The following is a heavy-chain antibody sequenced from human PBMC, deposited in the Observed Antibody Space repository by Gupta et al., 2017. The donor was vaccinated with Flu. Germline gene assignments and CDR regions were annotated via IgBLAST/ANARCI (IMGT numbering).Heavy chain of an antibody. CDR1: GYTFTGYY. D-gene: IGHD6-13*01. J-gene: IGHJ6*04. CDR3: ARGGLYSSSWTSLDV. CDR2: INPNSGGT. Sequence: QVQLVQSGAEVKKPGASVKVSCKASGYTFTGYYMHWVRQAPGQGLEWMGRINPNSGGTNYAQKFQGRVTMTRDTSISTAYMELSRLRSDDTAVYYCARGGLYSSSWTSLDVWGKGTTVTVSS. V-gene: IGHV1-2*06.